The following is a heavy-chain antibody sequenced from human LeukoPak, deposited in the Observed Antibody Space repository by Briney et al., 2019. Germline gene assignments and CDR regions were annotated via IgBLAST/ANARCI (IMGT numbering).Heavy chain of an antibody. Sequence: SETLSLTCTVSGGSIRSYYWSWIRQPPGKGLEWLGYIYYSGSTNYNPSLKSRVSISVDTSKNQFSLKLSSVTAADTAVYYCARTGSTVTMLYPFDHWGQGTLVTVSS. CDR1: GGSIRSYY. D-gene: IGHD4-17*01. V-gene: IGHV4-59*01. CDR3: ARTGSTVTMLYPFDH. CDR2: IYYSGST. J-gene: IGHJ4*02.